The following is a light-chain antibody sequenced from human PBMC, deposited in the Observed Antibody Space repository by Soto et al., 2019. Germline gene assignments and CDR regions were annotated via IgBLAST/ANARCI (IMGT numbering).Light chain of an antibody. Sequence: AIRMTQSPSSFSASTGDRVTITCRASQGISSYLAWYQQKPGKAPKLLIYAASTLPSGVPSRFSGSGSGTDFTLTISCLQSEDFATYYCQQYYSYPRTFGKGTKVEIK. CDR3: QQYYSYPRT. J-gene: IGKJ1*01. V-gene: IGKV1-8*01. CDR1: QGISSY. CDR2: AAS.